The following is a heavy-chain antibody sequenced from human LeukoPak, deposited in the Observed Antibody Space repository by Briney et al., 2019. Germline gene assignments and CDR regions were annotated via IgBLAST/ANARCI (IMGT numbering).Heavy chain of an antibody. CDR1: GFAFSTYA. CDR3: ARDAAEHYFDY. V-gene: IGHV3-30-3*01. D-gene: IGHD1-26*01. CDR2: ISYDGNTK. Sequence: PGGSLRLSCAASGFAFSTYAMHWVRQAPGKGLEWVAAISYDGNTKYYADSVKGRFTISRDNSKNTLYLQMNSLRAEDTAVYHCARDAAEHYFDYWGQGTLVTVSS. J-gene: IGHJ4*02.